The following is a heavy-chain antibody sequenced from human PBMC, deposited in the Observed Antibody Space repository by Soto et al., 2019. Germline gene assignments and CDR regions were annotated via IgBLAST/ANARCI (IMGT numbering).Heavy chain of an antibody. V-gene: IGHV4-59*01. CDR1: GGSISSYY. CDR2: IYYSGST. CDR3: ARDRSSSGIDY. J-gene: IGHJ4*02. Sequence: SETLSLTCTVSGGSISSYYWSWIRQPPGKGLEWIGYIYYSGSTNYNPSLKSRVTISVDTSKNQFSLKLSSVTAADTVVYYCARDRSSSGIDYWGQGTLVTVSS. D-gene: IGHD6-6*01.